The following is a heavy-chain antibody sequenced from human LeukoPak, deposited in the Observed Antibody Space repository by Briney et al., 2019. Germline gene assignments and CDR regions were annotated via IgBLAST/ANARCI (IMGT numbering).Heavy chain of an antibody. Sequence: ASVKVSCKASGGTFSSYAISWVRQAPGQGLEWMGGIIPIFGTANYAQKFQGRVTITTDESTSTAYMELSSLRSEDTAVYYCARGPYYGSGSPPYYYYYMGVWGKGTTVTVSS. V-gene: IGHV1-69*05. CDR1: GGTFSSYA. CDR3: ARGPYYGSGSPPYYYYYMGV. J-gene: IGHJ6*03. CDR2: IIPIFGTA. D-gene: IGHD3-10*01.